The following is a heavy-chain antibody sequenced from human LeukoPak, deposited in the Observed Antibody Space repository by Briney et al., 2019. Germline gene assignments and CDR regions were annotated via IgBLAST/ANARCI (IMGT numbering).Heavy chain of an antibody. CDR2: IYYSGST. J-gene: IGHJ4*02. CDR3: AKHSSGWYQDY. CDR1: CGSISSSSYY. Sequence: SETLSLTCTVSCGSISSSSYYWGWIRQPPGKGLEWIGSIYYSGSTYYNPSLKSRVTISVDTSKNQFSLKLSSVTAADTAVYYCAKHSSGWYQDYWGQGTLVTVSS. D-gene: IGHD6-19*01. V-gene: IGHV4-39*01.